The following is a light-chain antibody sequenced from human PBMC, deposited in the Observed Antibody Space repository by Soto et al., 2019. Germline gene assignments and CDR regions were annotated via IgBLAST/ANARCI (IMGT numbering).Light chain of an antibody. V-gene: IGKV1-5*01. J-gene: IGKJ1*01. CDR2: DAS. CDR1: QSISTW. Sequence: DLQMTQSPSTLSASVGDRVTITCRASQSISTWLAWYQQKPGKAPKLLIYDASSLESAVPSRFSGSGSGTEFTLTISSLQPEDFASYYCQQYNSYSTFGQGTKVDIK. CDR3: QQYNSYST.